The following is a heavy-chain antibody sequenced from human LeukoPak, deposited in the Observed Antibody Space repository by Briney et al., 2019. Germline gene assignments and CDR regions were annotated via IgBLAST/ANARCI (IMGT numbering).Heavy chain of an antibody. CDR2: IIPILGIA. D-gene: IGHD6-19*01. CDR1: GGXFSSYA. J-gene: IGHJ4*02. CDR3: ARSPPKQWLVLVFDY. V-gene: IGHV1-69*04. Sequence: ASVKVSCKASGGXFSSYAISWVRQAPGQGLEWMGRIIPILGIANYAQKFQGRDTITADKSTSTAYMELSSLRSEDTAVYYCARSPPKQWLVLVFDYWGQGILVTVSS.